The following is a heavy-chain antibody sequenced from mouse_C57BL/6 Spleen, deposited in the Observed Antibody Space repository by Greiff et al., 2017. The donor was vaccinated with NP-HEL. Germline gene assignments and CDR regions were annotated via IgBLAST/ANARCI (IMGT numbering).Heavy chain of an antibody. Sequence: QVQLKESGAELVKPGASVKVSCKASGYTFTSYWMHWVKQRPGQGLEWIGRIHPSDSDTNYNQKFKGKATLTVDKSSSTAYMQLSSLTSEDSAVYYCAMGRAMDYWGQGTSVTVSS. J-gene: IGHJ4*01. V-gene: IGHV1-74*01. CDR3: AMGRAMDY. CDR2: IHPSDSDT. CDR1: GYTFTSYW.